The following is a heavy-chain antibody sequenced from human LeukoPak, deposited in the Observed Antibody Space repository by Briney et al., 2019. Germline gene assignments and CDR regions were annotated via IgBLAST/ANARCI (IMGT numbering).Heavy chain of an antibody. Sequence: GASVKVSCKASGYTFTGYYMHWVRQAPGQGLEWMGRINPNSGGTNYAQKFQGRVTMTRDTSISTAYMELSRLRSDDTAVYYCARALYVEMATPYYYYMDVRGKGTTVTVSS. J-gene: IGHJ6*03. CDR3: ARALYVEMATPYYYYMDV. CDR2: INPNSGGT. V-gene: IGHV1-2*06. CDR1: GYTFTGYY. D-gene: IGHD5-24*01.